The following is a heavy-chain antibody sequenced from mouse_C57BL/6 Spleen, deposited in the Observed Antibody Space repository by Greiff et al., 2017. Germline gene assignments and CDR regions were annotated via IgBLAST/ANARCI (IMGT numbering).Heavy chain of an antibody. CDR1: GYTFTSYG. V-gene: IGHV1-81*01. Sequence: QVHVKQSGAELARPGASVKLSCKASGYTFTSYGISWVKQRTGQGLEWIGEIYPRSGNTYYNEKFKGKATLTADKSSSTAYMELRSLTSEDSAVYFCARGGDGGFAYWGQGTLVTVSA. J-gene: IGHJ3*01. D-gene: IGHD3-3*01. CDR3: ARGGDGGFAY. CDR2: IYPRSGNT.